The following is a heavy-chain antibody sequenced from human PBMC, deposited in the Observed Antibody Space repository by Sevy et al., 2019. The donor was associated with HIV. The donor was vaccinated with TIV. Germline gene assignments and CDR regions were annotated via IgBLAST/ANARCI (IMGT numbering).Heavy chain of an antibody. Sequence: GGSLRLSCAASGFTFSSYAMSWVRQAPGKGLEWVSAISGSGGSTYYADSVKGRFTISRDNSKNALYLQMNSLRAEDTAVYYCAKDRPISDGWSGYSDYWGQGTLVTVSS. CDR1: GFTFSSYA. D-gene: IGHD3-3*01. J-gene: IGHJ4*02. V-gene: IGHV3-23*01. CDR3: AKDRPISDGWSGYSDY. CDR2: ISGSGGST.